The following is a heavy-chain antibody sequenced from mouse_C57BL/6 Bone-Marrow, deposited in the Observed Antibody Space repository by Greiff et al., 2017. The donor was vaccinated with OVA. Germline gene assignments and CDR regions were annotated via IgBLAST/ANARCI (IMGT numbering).Heavy chain of an antibody. CDR3: ARQVYYGNPAWFAY. CDR1: GYTFTDYN. CDR2: INPNNGGT. Sequence: EVQLQESGPELVKPGASVKIPCKASGYTFTDYNMDWVKQSHGKSLEWIGDINPNNGGTIYNQKFKGKATLTVDKSSSTAYMELRSLTSEDTAVYYCARQVYYGNPAWFAYWGQGTLVTVSA. V-gene: IGHV1-18*01. J-gene: IGHJ3*01. D-gene: IGHD2-1*01.